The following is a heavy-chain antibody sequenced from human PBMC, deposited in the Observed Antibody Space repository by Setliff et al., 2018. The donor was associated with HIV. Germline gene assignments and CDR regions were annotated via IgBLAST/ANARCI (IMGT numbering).Heavy chain of an antibody. CDR1: GYTLNNYG. D-gene: IGHD5-12*01. CDR2: ISGYNGNT. V-gene: IGHV1-18*01. Sequence: ASVKVSCKASGYTLNNYGINWMRQAPGLGLEWMGWISGYNGNTNYAQKFQGSVTMTEDTSTNTVYMEVSSLRSQDPAVTAVYYCARDSGARWLQGHFDYWGQGTLVTVSS. J-gene: IGHJ4*02. CDR3: ARDSGARWLQGHFDY.